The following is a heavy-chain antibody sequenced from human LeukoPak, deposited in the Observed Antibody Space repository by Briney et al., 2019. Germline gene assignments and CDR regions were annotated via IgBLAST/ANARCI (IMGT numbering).Heavy chain of an antibody. CDR1: GDSSSTYS. V-gene: IGHV4-59*01. CDR3: ARGARDGVVGLFDP. D-gene: IGHD2-15*01. CDR2: IYYSGST. Sequence: PSETLSLTCTVSGDSSSTYSWTWLRQPPGKGLEWIGYIYYSGSTNYNPSLKSRITISVDTSKRQISLKLSSVTAADTAVYYCARGARDGVVGLFDPWGQGTLVTVSS. J-gene: IGHJ5*02.